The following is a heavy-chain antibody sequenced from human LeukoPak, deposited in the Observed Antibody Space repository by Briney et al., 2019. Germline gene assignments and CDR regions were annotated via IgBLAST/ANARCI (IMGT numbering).Heavy chain of an antibody. J-gene: IGHJ6*04. CDR2: IYYSGST. D-gene: IGHD3-10*01. CDR1: GGPISSYY. V-gene: IGHV4-59*01. CDR3: ASSITMVRGVIRYYGMDV. Sequence: SETLSLTCTVSGGPISSYYWSWIRQPPGKGLEWIGYIYYSGSTNYNPSLKSRVTISVDTSKNQFSLKLSSVTAADTAVYYCASSITMVRGVIRYYGMDVWGKGTTVTVSS.